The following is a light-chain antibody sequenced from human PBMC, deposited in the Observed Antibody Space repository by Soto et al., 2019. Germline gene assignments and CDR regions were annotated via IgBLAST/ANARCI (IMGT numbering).Light chain of an antibody. CDR2: KAS. CDR1: QNVGNW. J-gene: IGKJ2*01. V-gene: IGKV1-5*03. CDR3: QQYSKEST. Sequence: DVEMTQSPSTLPTSIGDRVTINCRASQNVGNWLAWYQQKPGKAPKLLIYKASRLGSGVPSRFSASGSGTDFTLAINSLQSDDFATYFCQQYSKESTFGQGTKLEIK.